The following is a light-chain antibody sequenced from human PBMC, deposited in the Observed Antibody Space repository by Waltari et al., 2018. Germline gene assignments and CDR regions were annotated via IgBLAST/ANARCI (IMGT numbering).Light chain of an antibody. V-gene: IGLV2-11*01. CDR1: SSDVGFYNY. CDR2: DVT. J-gene: IGLJ2*01. Sequence: QSALTQPRPVSGSPGQSVTISCTGTSSDVGFYNYVPWYQPHPGKAPKLMIYDVTKRPSGVPDRFSGSKSGNTASLTISGLQAEDEADYYCFSYAGSYTSVFGGGTKVTVL. CDR3: FSYAGSYTSV.